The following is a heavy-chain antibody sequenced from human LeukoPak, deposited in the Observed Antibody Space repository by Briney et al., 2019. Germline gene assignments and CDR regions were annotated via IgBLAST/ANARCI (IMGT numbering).Heavy chain of an antibody. CDR3: ARDYCGGDCFVDY. J-gene: IGHJ4*02. D-gene: IGHD2-21*02. Sequence: PSETLSLTCTVSGGSISSSSYYWGWIRQPPGKGLEWIGSIYYSGSTYYNPSLKSRVTISVDTSKNQFSLKLSSVTAADTAVYYCARDYCGGDCFVDYWCQGTLVTVSS. CDR1: GGSISSSSYY. V-gene: IGHV4-39*01. CDR2: IYYSGST.